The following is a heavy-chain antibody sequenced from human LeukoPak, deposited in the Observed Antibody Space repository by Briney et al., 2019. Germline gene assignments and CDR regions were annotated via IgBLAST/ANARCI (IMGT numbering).Heavy chain of an antibody. CDR2: ISSSSSYI. V-gene: IGHV3-21*01. Sequence: PGGSLRLSCAASGFTFSSYSMNWVRQAPGKGLEWVSSISSSSSYIYFADSVKGRFTISRDNTKNSLYLQMNSLRAEDTAVYYCAREGYDSSGYIDYWGQGTLVTVSS. CDR1: GFTFSSYS. J-gene: IGHJ4*02. CDR3: AREGYDSSGYIDY. D-gene: IGHD3-22*01.